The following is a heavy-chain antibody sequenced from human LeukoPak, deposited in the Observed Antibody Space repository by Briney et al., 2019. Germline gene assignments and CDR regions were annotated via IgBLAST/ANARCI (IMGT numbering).Heavy chain of an antibody. V-gene: IGHV3-49*04. D-gene: IGHD2-15*01. J-gene: IGHJ4*02. CDR3: TRGSGRFEF. CDR2: IRAKAYGRTT. CDR1: GFSFGDFP. Sequence: PGGSLRLSCAGSGFSFGDFPMTWVRQAPGKGMEWVGYIRAKAYGRTTEYAASVKGSLTISRDYSKRIAYLQMNSLQTEDTGIYYCTRGSGRFEFWGQGALVTVSS.